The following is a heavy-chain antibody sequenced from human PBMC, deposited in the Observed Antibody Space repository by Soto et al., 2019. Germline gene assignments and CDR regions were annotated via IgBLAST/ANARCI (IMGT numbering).Heavy chain of an antibody. CDR1: GYTFTSQA. D-gene: IGHD3-10*01. CDR3: ARGDYYVSGSYYNLFDY. V-gene: IGHV1-3*01. CDR2: INAGNGNT. Sequence: SVKVSCKASGYTFTSQAMHWVRQAPGQRPEWMGWINAGNGNTKYSQKFQGRVTITRDTSASTAYMELSSLRFEDTAVYYCARGDYYVSGSYYNLFDYWRRGTLVTVSS. J-gene: IGHJ4*02.